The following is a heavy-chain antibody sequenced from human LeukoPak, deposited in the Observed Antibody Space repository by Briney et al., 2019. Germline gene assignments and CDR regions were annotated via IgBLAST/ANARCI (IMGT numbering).Heavy chain of an antibody. Sequence: GGSLRLSCAASGFTFSDYWMNWVRQAPGKGLEWVANMKEDGSEKYCVDCVKGRFTISRDNAKNSLYLQMNSLGVEDTAVYYCARGPNYGSRSDYFDYWGQGTLVTVSS. J-gene: IGHJ4*02. D-gene: IGHD3-10*01. CDR2: MKEDGSEK. V-gene: IGHV3-7*03. CDR1: GFTFSDYW. CDR3: ARGPNYGSRSDYFDY.